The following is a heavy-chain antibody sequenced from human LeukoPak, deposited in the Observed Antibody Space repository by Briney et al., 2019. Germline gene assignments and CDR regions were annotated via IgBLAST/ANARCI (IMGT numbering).Heavy chain of an antibody. CDR1: GFTFSAYA. Sequence: PGGSLRLSCAASGFTFSAYAMNWVRQAPGKGLEWISSISRSSYYIYYADSVKGRFTISRDNAKSSLYLQMNSLRAEDTALYYCAKTSSRRFDYWGQGTLVTVSS. V-gene: IGHV3-21*04. J-gene: IGHJ4*02. CDR2: ISRSSYYI. CDR3: AKTSSRRFDY.